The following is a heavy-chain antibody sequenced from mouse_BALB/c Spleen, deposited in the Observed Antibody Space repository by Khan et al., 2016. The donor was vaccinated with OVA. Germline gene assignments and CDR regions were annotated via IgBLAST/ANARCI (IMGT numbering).Heavy chain of an antibody. CDR3: ASMFLYYYGSNFDGYDFDY. J-gene: IGHJ2*01. V-gene: IGHV3-2*02. CDR2: ISYSGDT. D-gene: IGHD1-1*01. Sequence: EVQLQESGPGLVKPSQSLSLTCTVTGYSITSDYAWNWIRQFPENKLEWMGYISYSGDTAYNPSLKSRISITRDTSKNQFFLQLNSVTTEYTSTYCCASMFLYYYGSNFDGYDFDYWGQGTTLTVSS. CDR1: GYSITSDYA.